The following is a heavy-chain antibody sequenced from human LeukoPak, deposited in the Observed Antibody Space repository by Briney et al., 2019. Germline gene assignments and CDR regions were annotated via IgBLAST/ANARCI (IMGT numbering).Heavy chain of an antibody. V-gene: IGHV3-30*18. CDR1: GFTFSSYG. D-gene: IGHD1-26*01. Sequence: PGRSLRLSCAASGFTFSSYGMHWVRQAPGKGLEWVAVISYDGSNKYYADSVKGRFTISRDNSKNTLYLQMNSLRAEDTAVYYCAKGRGGSYYFAFDIWGQGTMVTVSS. CDR2: ISYDGSNK. J-gene: IGHJ3*02. CDR3: AKGRGGSYYFAFDI.